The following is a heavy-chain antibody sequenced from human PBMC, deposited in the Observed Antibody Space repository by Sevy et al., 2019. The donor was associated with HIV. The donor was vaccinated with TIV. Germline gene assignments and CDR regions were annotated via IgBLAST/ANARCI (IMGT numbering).Heavy chain of an antibody. CDR2: IYYNGHI. Sequence: SETLSLTCTVSGGSITSLYWNSIRQPPAKGLEWIANIYYNGHINYNPSLKSRVTLSLDTSKNQSSLRLSSVTAADTAMYYCAGENAWGRGYSWGQGTLVTVSS. CDR1: GGSITSLY. J-gene: IGHJ4*02. D-gene: IGHD1-26*01. V-gene: IGHV4-59*08. CDR3: AGENAWGRGYS.